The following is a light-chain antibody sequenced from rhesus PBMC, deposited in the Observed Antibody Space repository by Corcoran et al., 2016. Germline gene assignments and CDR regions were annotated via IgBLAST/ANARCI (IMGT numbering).Light chain of an antibody. V-gene: IGKV1-33*02. CDR2: AAS. Sequence: DIQMSQSPSSLSASVGDKVTITCRASQGISNALAWYQQKPGKAPKLLIYAASSLESGVPSRFSGSRSGTVVTLTIRSLQPADFATYYCQQGYSTPRTFGQGTKVEIK. CDR1: QGISNA. J-gene: IGKJ1*01. CDR3: QQGYSTPRT.